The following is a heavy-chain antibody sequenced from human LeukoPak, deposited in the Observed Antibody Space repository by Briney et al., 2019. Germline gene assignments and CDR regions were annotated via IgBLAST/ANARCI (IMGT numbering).Heavy chain of an antibody. CDR1: GFTFSSYA. V-gene: IGHV3-23*01. Sequence: PGGSLRLSCAASGFTFSSYAMSWVRQAPGKGLEWVSAISGSGGSTYYADSVKGRFTISRDNSKNTLYLQMNSLRAEDTAVYYCAKDLAVAGNSYYFDCWGQGTLVTVSS. CDR2: ISGSGGST. J-gene: IGHJ4*02. CDR3: AKDLAVAGNSYYFDC. D-gene: IGHD6-19*01.